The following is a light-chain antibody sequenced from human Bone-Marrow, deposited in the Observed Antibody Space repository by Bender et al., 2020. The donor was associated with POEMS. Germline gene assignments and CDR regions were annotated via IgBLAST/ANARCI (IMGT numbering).Light chain of an antibody. CDR3: ASWDDSLSGHVV. J-gene: IGLJ2*01. Sequence: QSVLTQPPSASGTPGQRVTFSCSGSSSNIGRDTVNWYQQFPGAAPKLLIYRNTQRPSGVPDRFSGSKSGTSASLAIGGVQSDDEASYYCASWDDSLSGHVVFGGGTKLTVL. V-gene: IGLV1-44*01. CDR1: SSNIGRDT. CDR2: RNT.